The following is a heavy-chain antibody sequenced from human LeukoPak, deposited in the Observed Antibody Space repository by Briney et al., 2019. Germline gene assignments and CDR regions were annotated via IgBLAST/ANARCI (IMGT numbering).Heavy chain of an antibody. Sequence: GGSLRLSCAASGFTFSSYAMSWVRQALGKGLEWVSAISGSGGSTYYADSVKGRFTISRDNSKNTLCLQMNSLRAEDPAVYYCARGRDIVVVPAAIPPYYFDYWGQGTLVTVSS. D-gene: IGHD2-2*01. CDR3: ARGRDIVVVPAAIPPYYFDY. CDR2: ISGSGGST. V-gene: IGHV3-23*01. J-gene: IGHJ4*02. CDR1: GFTFSSYA.